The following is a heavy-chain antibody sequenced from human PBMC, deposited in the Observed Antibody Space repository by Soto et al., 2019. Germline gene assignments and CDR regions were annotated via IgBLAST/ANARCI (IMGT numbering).Heavy chain of an antibody. CDR2: IIPMFGST. Sequence: QVQLVQSGAEVKKPGSSVKLSCNAAGGTFNNLAVSWVRQAPGQGLEWMGEIIPMFGSTNYAQRFQGRVTITADASRSIAYMYLSSLRSDDTAIYYCARGGRMGNWYFDLWGRGTLVTVSS. CDR3: ARGGRMGNWYFDL. CDR1: GGTFNNLA. J-gene: IGHJ2*01. V-gene: IGHV1-69*01. D-gene: IGHD3-10*01.